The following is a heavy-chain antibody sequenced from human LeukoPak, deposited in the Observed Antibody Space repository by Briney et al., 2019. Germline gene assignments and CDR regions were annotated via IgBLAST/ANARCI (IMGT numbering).Heavy chain of an antibody. CDR1: GYSFSGFC. V-gene: IGHV5-51*01. J-gene: IGHJ4*01. CDR2: IYHGDSDI. CDR3: AKSIVGATGAYRH. D-gene: IGHD1-26*01. Sequence: GASLKISSNGSGYSFSGFCIAWVRQKPAKNLEWMVTIYHGDSDIRYSPSFQGQVSMSADKSIGTAYLQWSSMKASDTATYYCAKSIVGATGAYRHWGQGTRVTVSS.